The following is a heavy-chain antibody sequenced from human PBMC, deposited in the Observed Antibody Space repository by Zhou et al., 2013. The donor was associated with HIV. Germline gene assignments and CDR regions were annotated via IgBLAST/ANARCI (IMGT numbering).Heavy chain of an antibody. J-gene: IGHJ3*02. CDR1: GGSISSHY. Sequence: QVQLQESGPGLVKPSETLSLTCTVSGGSISSHYWSWIRQPPGKGLEWIGFIYYTGSTNYNPSLKSRVTISVDTSKNQFSLKLSSVTAADTAVYYCARARYVTTGAFDIWGQGTNGHRLF. CDR3: ARARYVTTGAFDI. D-gene: IGHD4-17*01. V-gene: IGHV4-59*11. CDR2: IYYTGST.